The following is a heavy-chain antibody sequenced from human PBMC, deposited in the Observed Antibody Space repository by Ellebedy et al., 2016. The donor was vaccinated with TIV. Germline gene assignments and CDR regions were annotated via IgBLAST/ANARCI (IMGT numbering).Heavy chain of an antibody. CDR1: GFTFSDYA. CDR3: VKGALGGAVAGYRGGPYDY. D-gene: IGHD6-19*01. Sequence: PGGSLRLSCAASGFTFSDYAMSWVRQAQGEGLEWVSAISGSGGSTYYADSVKGRFTISRDNSKNTLYLQMSSLRSEDTAVYYCVKGALGGAVAGYRGGPYDYWGQGTLVTVSS. J-gene: IGHJ4*02. V-gene: IGHV3-23*01. CDR2: ISGSGGST.